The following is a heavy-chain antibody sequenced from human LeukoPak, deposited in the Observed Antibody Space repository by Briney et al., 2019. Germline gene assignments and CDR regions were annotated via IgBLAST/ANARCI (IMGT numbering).Heavy chain of an antibody. V-gene: IGHV3-23*01. CDR2: ISGSGGST. D-gene: IGHD3-22*01. CDR1: GFTFSIYA. J-gene: IGHJ4*02. Sequence: PGGSLRLSCAASGFTFSIYAMSWVRQAPGKGLEWVSAISGSGGSTYYADSVKGRFTISRDNSKNTLYLQMNSLRAEDTAVYYCATESETGLGYYDSSGYYFDYWGQGTLVTVSS. CDR3: ATESETGLGYYDSSGYYFDY.